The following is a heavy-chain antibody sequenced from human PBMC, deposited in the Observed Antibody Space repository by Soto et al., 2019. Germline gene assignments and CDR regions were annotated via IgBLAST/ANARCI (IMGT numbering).Heavy chain of an antibody. J-gene: IGHJ6*02. V-gene: IGHV3-30-3*01. Sequence: QVQLVESGGGVVQPGRSLRLSCAASGFTFSSYAMHWVRQAPGKGLEWVAVISYDGSNKYYADSVKGRFTISRDNSKNTLELQMSSLRPEDTAVYYCARYGCRGSSCYHYSYGMDVQGHGTTVTVSS. CDR3: ARYGCRGSSCYHYSYGMDV. CDR1: GFTFSSYA. CDR2: ISYDGSNK. D-gene: IGHD2-15*01.